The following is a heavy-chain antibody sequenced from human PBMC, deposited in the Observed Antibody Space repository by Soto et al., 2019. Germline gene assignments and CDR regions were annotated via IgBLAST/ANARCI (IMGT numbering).Heavy chain of an antibody. D-gene: IGHD2-15*01. J-gene: IGHJ4*02. CDR1: GYTFTSYG. V-gene: IGHV1-18*01. Sequence: ASVKVSCKASGYTFTSYGISWVRQAPGQGLEWMGWISAYNGNTNYAQKLQGRVTMTTDTSTSTAYMELRSLRSDDTAVYYCARSSECSGGGCYPYYFDYWGQGTLVTVSS. CDR3: ARSSECSGGGCYPYYFDY. CDR2: ISAYNGNT.